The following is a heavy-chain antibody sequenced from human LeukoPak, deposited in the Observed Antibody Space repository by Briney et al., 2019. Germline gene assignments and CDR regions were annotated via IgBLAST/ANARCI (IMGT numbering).Heavy chain of an antibody. J-gene: IGHJ4*02. CDR2: ISSSSSYI. CDR1: GFTFSSYS. CDR3: ARDCYPSGSGSYCY. D-gene: IGHD3-10*01. Sequence: GGSLRLSCAASGFTFSSYSMNWVRQAPGKGLEWVSSISSSSSYIYYADSVKGRFTISRDDAKNSLYLQMNSLRAEDTAVYYCARDCYPSGSGSYCYWGQGTQVTVSS. V-gene: IGHV3-21*01.